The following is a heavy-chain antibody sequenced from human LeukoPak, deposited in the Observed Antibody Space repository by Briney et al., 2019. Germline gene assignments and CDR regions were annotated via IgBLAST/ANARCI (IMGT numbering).Heavy chain of an antibody. J-gene: IGHJ4*02. V-gene: IGHV1-2*06. D-gene: IGHD3-22*01. Sequence: ASVKVSCKASGYTFTGYYMHWVRQAPGQGLEWMGRINPNSGGTNYAQKFQGRVTMTRDTSISTAYMELSRLRSEDTAVYYCARASYYDSSGLFDYWGQGTLVTVSS. CDR3: ARASYYDSSGLFDY. CDR1: GYTFTGYY. CDR2: INPNSGGT.